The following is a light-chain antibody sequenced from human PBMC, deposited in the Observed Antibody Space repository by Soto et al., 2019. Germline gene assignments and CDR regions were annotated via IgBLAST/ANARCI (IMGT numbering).Light chain of an antibody. CDR2: DDN. J-gene: IGLJ2*01. V-gene: IGLV1-40*01. Sequence: QPVLTQPPSVSGAPGQRVTISCTGSSSNIGANYHVHWYQQVPGRAPKLLIYDDNNRPSGVPDRFSGSKSGTSASLAITGLQADDESDYYCQSYDSTLTGVVFGGGTKVTVL. CDR1: SSNIGANYH. CDR3: QSYDSTLTGVV.